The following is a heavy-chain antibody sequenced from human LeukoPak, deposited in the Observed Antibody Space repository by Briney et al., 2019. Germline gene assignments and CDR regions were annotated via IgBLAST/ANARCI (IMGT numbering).Heavy chain of an antibody. CDR3: ARTTYWYFDL. J-gene: IGHJ2*01. D-gene: IGHD1-14*01. V-gene: IGHV4-59*01. CDR1: GGSFSGYY. CDR2: IYYSGST. Sequence: SETLSLTCAVYGGSFSGYYWSWIRQPPGKGLEWIGYIYYSGSTNYNPSLKSRVTISVDTSKNQFSLKLSSVTAADTAVYYCARTTYWYFDLWGRGTLVTVSS.